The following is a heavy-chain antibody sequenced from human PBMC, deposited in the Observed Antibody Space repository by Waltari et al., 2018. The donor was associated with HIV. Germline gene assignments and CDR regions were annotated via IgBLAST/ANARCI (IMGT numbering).Heavy chain of an antibody. D-gene: IGHD5-18*01. CDR3: ATGADTAY. Sequence: QVQLVQSGAEVRKPGASVKVSCKVSRYNITELSMHWVRQAPGEGLEWMGGFDPEDGERTYAQKFQGRVTMIEDTSTDTAYMELSSLRSDDTAVYYCATGADTAYWGQGTLVTVSS. CDR2: FDPEDGER. V-gene: IGHV1-24*01. CDR1: RYNITELS. J-gene: IGHJ4*02.